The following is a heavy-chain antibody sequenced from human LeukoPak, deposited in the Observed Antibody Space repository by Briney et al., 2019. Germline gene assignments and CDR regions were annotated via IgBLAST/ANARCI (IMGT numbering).Heavy chain of an antibody. D-gene: IGHD3-22*01. CDR3: ARDRTFYYDTSGYSDAFDI. CDR2: IYHSGST. CDR1: GYSISSGYY. V-gene: IGHV4-38-2*02. J-gene: IGHJ3*02. Sequence: SETLSLTCSVSGYSISSGYYWDWIRQPPGKGLEWIGQIYHSGSTYYNPSLKSRVTISVDTSTNQFSLKLTSVTAADTAVYYCARDRTFYYDTSGYSDAFDIWGQGTMVTVSS.